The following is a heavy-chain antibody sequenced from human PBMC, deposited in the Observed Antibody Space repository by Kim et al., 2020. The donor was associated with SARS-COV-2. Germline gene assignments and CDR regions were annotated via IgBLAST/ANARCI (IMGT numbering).Heavy chain of an antibody. CDR3: ARVNSGSYYYGMDG. V-gene: IGHV3-30-3*01. CDR1: GFTFSSYA. CDR2: ISYDGSNK. D-gene: IGHD1-26*01. J-gene: IGHJ6*02. Sequence: GGSLRLSCAASGFTFSSYAMHWVRQAPGKGLEWVAVISYDGSNKYYADSVKGRFTISRDNSKNTLYLQMNSLRAEDTAVYYCARVNSGSYYYGMDGWGQGPTDPVPS.